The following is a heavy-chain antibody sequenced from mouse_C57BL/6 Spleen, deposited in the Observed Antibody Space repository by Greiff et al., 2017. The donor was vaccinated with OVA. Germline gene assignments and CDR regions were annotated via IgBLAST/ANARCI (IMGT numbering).Heavy chain of an antibody. Sequence: EVQGVESGGGLVKPGGSLKLSCAASGFTFSDYGMHWVRQAPEKGLEWVAYISSGSSTIYYADTVKGRFTISRDNAKNTLFLQMTSLRSEDTAMYYCARFNYDYDGYYAMDYWGQGTSVTVSS. V-gene: IGHV5-17*01. J-gene: IGHJ4*01. CDR2: ISSGSSTI. CDR1: GFTFSDYG. D-gene: IGHD2-4*01. CDR3: ARFNYDYDGYYAMDY.